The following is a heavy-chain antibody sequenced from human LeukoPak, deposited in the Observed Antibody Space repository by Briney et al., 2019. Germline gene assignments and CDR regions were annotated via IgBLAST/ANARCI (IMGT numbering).Heavy chain of an antibody. J-gene: IGHJ4*02. Sequence: PSETLSLTCAVYGGSFSGYYWSWIRQPPGKGLEWIGEINHSGSTNYNPSLKSRVTISVDTSKNQFSLKLSSVTAADTAVYYCARGKTNGGCRFDYWGQGTLVTVSS. CDR2: INHSGST. CDR3: ARGKTNGGCRFDY. CDR1: GGSFSGYY. V-gene: IGHV4-34*01. D-gene: IGHD4-23*01.